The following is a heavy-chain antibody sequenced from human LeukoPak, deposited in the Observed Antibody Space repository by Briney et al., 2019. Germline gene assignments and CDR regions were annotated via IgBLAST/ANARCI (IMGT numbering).Heavy chain of an antibody. V-gene: IGHV3-23*01. CDR1: GFTFSSYA. CDR3: AKDHGVYGSGSYETFDP. J-gene: IGHJ5*02. D-gene: IGHD3-10*01. CDR2: VSGSGDNT. Sequence: GGSLRVSCAASGFTFSSYAMRWVRQDPGKGLEWVSGVSGSGDNTYYADSVKGRFTISRDNSKNTLYVQVNSLGTEDTAAYYCAKDHGVYGSGSYETFDPWGQGTLVTVSS.